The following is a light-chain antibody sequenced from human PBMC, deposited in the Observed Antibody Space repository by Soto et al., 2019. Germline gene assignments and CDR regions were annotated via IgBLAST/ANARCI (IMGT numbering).Light chain of an antibody. CDR2: GAS. J-gene: IGKJ1*01. Sequence: EIVLTQSPGTLSLSPGERATLSCRASQSFSSSYVAWYQQKRGQAPRLLIYGASSRATGIPDRFSGSGSGTDFTLTISRLEPEDFAVYYCQQYGSSPWTFGQGTKVDI. CDR3: QQYGSSPWT. CDR1: QSFSSSY. V-gene: IGKV3-20*01.